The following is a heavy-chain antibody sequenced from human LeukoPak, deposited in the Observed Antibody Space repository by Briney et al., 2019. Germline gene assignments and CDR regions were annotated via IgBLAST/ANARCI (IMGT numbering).Heavy chain of an antibody. V-gene: IGHV3-21*01. J-gene: IGHJ4*02. CDR3: ARDRASIAARVPDY. CDR1: GFTFSSYS. CDR2: ISSSSSYI. Sequence: KSGGSLRLSCAASGFTFSSYSMNWVRQAPGKGLEWVSSISSSSSYIYYADSVKGRFTISRDNAKNSLYLQMNSLRAEDTAVYYCARDRASIAARVPDYWGQGTLVTVSS. D-gene: IGHD6-6*01.